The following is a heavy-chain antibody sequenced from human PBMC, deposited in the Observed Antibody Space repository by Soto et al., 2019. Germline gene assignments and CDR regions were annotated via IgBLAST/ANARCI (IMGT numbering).Heavy chain of an antibody. CDR1: GGSFSGYY. CDR2: INHSGST. D-gene: IGHD6-13*01. V-gene: IGHV4-34*01. CDR3: ARGSHLYCSINWFDP. Sequence: SETLSLTCAVYGGSFSGYYWSWIRQPPGKGLEWIGEINHSGSTNYNPSLKSRVTISVDTSKNQFSLKLSSVTAADTAVYYCARGSHLYCSINWFDPSGQGTLVTLSS. J-gene: IGHJ5*02.